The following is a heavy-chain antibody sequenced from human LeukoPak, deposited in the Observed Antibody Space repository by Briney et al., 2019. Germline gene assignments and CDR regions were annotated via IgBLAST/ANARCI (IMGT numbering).Heavy chain of an antibody. CDR3: ARGYSNYVPFDY. Sequence: ASVKVSCKAFGYTFTSNYMHWVRQAPGQGPEWMGVISPSGGSTTYAQKFQGRVTLTRDMSTSTDYLELSSLRSEDTAVYYCARGYSNYVPFDYWGQGTLVTVSS. CDR2: ISPSGGST. CDR1: GYTFTSNY. J-gene: IGHJ4*02. V-gene: IGHV1-46*01. D-gene: IGHD4-11*01.